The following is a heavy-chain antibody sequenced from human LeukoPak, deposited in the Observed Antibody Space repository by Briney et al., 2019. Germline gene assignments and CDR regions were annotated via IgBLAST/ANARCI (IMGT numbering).Heavy chain of an antibody. V-gene: IGHV1-2*02. CDR3: ARYPIYAFVWGSYRYTFDY. D-gene: IGHD3-16*02. CDR2: INPNSDGT. Sequence: ASVKVSCKASGYTFNDHYIHWVRQAPGQGLEWMGWINPNSDGTNYAQKLQGRVTMTRDTSISTAYMELSSLRSDDTAVYYCARYPIYAFVWGSYRYTFDYWGQGTLVTVSS. CDR1: GYTFNDHY. J-gene: IGHJ4*02.